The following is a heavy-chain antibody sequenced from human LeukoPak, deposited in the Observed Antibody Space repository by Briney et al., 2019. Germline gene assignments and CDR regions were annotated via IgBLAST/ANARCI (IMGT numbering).Heavy chain of an antibody. V-gene: IGHV1-24*01. J-gene: IGHJ4*02. CDR1: GYTLTELS. CDR2: FDPEDGET. D-gene: IGHD2-2*01. Sequence: ASVTVSCKVSGYTLTELSMHWVRQAPGKGIEWMGGFDPEDGETIYAQKFQGRVTMTVDTSKDTAYMELNSLRSEDTAGYYLAKVVVPAALLDYWGEGTLVSVSS. CDR3: AKVVVPAALLDY.